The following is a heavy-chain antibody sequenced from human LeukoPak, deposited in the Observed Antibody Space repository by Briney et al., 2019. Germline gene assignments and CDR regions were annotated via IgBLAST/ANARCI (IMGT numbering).Heavy chain of an antibody. J-gene: IGHJ4*02. CDR3: ARDDSSGWHYFDS. CDR1: GFPVSGYF. Sequence: GGSLRLSCAASGFPVSGYFIYWVRQAPGKGLEWVSIIYSGGDTYYADSVKGRFSISRGDSKNTLYLQMNSLRAEDTAVYYCARDDSSGWHYFDSWGQGTLVTVSS. CDR2: IYSGGDT. D-gene: IGHD6-19*01. V-gene: IGHV3-53*01.